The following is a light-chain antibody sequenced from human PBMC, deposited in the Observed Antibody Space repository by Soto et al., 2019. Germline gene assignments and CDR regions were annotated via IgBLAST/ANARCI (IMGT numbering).Light chain of an antibody. CDR2: GAS. CDR3: QQYGSAPWT. V-gene: IGKV3-20*01. Sequence: EIVLTQSPGTLSLSPGERATLSCRASQSVSSNNLVWYQQKPGQAPRLLIYGASYRAAGIPDRFSGSGSGTDFTLTISRLEPEDFALYYCQQYGSAPWTFGQGTNVQI. CDR1: QSVSSNN. J-gene: IGKJ1*01.